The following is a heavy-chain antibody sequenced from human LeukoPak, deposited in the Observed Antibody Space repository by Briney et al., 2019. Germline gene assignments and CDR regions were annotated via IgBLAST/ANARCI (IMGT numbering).Heavy chain of an antibody. Sequence: LETLSPSPAVSGGSISAFVGTTVRQPPGKGLEWIGYSHYSGSTNYNPSLESRVTISLDTSKNQFSLKLSSLTVADTAVYLCARDWWGGDQRAYGWVVWGQGTVVTVYS. D-gene: IGHD3-16*01. V-gene: IGHV4-61*01. J-gene: IGHJ4*02. CDR1: GGSISAFVGTT. CDR2: SHYSGST. CDR3: ARDWWGGDQRAYGWVV.